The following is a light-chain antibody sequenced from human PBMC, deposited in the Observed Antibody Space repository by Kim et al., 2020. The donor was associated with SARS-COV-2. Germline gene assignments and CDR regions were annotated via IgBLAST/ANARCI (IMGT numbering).Light chain of an antibody. V-gene: IGKV1-9*01. CDR3: QLLSSYPIT. Sequence: IQLTQSPSSLSASVGDRVTITCRASQDISSYLAWYQQKPGKAPKLLIYFASTLQGGVPSRFSGSGSGTDFTLTISSLQPEDFATYYCQLLSSYPITCGQGTRLEIK. CDR1: QDISSY. J-gene: IGKJ5*01. CDR2: FAS.